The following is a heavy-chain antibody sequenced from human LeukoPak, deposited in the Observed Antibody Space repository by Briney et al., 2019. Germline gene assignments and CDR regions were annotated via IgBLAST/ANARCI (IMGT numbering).Heavy chain of an antibody. CDR3: AKGWMYGDLLNS. CDR2: ISGDGHDI. Sequence: GGSLRLSCAASGFTFNNYAMSWVRPAPGRGLAWVSSISGDGHDIYHADSVKGRFTISRDNSKNTLYLHMESLRAEDTAMYYCAKGWMYGDLLNSWGQGTLVTVSS. V-gene: IGHV3-23*01. CDR1: GFTFNNYA. J-gene: IGHJ5*02. D-gene: IGHD3-10*02.